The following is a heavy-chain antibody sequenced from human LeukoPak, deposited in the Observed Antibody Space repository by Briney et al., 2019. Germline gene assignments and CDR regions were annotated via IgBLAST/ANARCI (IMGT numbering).Heavy chain of an antibody. D-gene: IGHD1-26*01. CDR3: ARDNSVGDNAWWFNP. CDR2: ISPTGGST. V-gene: IGHV1-46*01. Sequence: ASVKVSCKASGYTFTSYYMHWVRQAPGQGLEWMGLISPTGGSTGYAQKFQGRVTMTRDMSTSTDYMELSSLRSEDTAIYYCARDNSVGDNAWWFNPWGQGTLVTVSS. CDR1: GYTFTSYY. J-gene: IGHJ5*02.